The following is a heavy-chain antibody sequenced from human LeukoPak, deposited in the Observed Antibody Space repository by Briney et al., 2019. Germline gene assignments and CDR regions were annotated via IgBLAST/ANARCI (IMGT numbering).Heavy chain of an antibody. D-gene: IGHD1-26*01. Sequence: GRSLRLSCAASGFTFSSYAMHWVRQAPGKGLEWVAVISYDGSNKYYADSVKGRFTISRDNSKNTLYLQMNSLRAEDTAVYYCARDQVGATYFDYWGQGTLVTVSS. CDR2: ISYDGSNK. CDR3: ARDQVGATYFDY. J-gene: IGHJ4*02. V-gene: IGHV3-30-3*01. CDR1: GFTFSSYA.